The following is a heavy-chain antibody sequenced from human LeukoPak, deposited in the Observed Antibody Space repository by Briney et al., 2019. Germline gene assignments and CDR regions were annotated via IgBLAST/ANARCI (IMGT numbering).Heavy chain of an antibody. Sequence: SETLSLTCTVSGGSISSSSYYWGWIRQPPGKGLEWIGSIYYGGSTYYNPSLKSRVTISVDTSKNQFSLKLSSVTAADTAVYYCARGGKIAAAGTVKNWFDPWGQGTLVTVSS. V-gene: IGHV4-39*07. D-gene: IGHD6-13*01. J-gene: IGHJ5*02. CDR2: IYYGGST. CDR1: GGSISSSSYY. CDR3: ARGGKIAAAGTVKNWFDP.